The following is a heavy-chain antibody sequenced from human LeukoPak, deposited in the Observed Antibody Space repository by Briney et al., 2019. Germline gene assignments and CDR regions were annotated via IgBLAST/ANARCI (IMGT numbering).Heavy chain of an antibody. V-gene: IGHV4-59*01. CDR2: IYYSGST. CDR3: AGSSSYLPFDY. J-gene: IGHJ4*02. D-gene: IGHD6-13*01. Sequence: SETLSLTCTVSGGSISNYYWSWIRQPPGKGLEWIGYIYYSGSTNYNPSLRSRVTISVDTSKNQFSLKLSSVTAADTAVYYCAGSSSYLPFDYWGQGTLVTVSS. CDR1: GGSISNYY.